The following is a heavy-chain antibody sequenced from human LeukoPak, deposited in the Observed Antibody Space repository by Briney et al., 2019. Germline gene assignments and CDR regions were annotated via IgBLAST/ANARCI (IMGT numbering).Heavy chain of an antibody. V-gene: IGHV3-53*01. Sequence: PWGAPRPSRAASCFIVSNNYMRLVRQAPGKGLEWVSVIYSGGRTYYADSVKGRFTISRDNSKNTLYLQMNSRRAEDTAVYYCARVAYQSCFDPWGQGTLVTVSS. CDR1: CFIVSNNY. CDR2: IYSGGRT. J-gene: IGHJ5*02. D-gene: IGHD2-2*01. CDR3: ARVAYQSCFDP.